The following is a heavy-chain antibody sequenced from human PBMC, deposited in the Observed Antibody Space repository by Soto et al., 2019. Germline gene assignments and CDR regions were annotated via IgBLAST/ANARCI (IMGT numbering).Heavy chain of an antibody. J-gene: IGHJ4*02. CDR3: ATAEVDY. CDR1: GFTFGNSW. CDR2: MNSDGSTT. V-gene: IGHV3-74*01. Sequence: EVQLVESGGGLVQPGGSPRLSCAASGFTFGNSWMHWVRQAPGKGLEWVSRMNSDGSTTNYADSVKGRFTVSRDNAKYTLYLQMNSLRAEDTAVYYCATAEVDYWGPGTLVTVSS.